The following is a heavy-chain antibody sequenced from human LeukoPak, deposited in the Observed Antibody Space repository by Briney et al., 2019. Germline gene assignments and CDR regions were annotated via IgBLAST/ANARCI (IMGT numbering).Heavy chain of an antibody. CDR2: ISGSGDNT. CDR1: GFTFSSYA. D-gene: IGHD6-6*01. V-gene: IGHV3-23*01. Sequence: GGSLRLSCAASGFTFSSYAMSWVRQVPGKGLEWVSVISGSGDNTYYADSVKGRFTISRDNSKNMLYLQTNSLRAEDTAVYYCAKWKYSNSGIDDYWGQGTLVTVSS. CDR3: AKWKYSNSGIDDY. J-gene: IGHJ4*02.